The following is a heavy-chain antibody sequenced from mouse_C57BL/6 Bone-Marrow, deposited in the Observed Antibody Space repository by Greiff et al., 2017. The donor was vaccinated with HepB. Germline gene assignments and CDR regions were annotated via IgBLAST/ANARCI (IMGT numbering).Heavy chain of an antibody. D-gene: IGHD2-4*01. CDR2: ISGGGGNT. J-gene: IGHJ2*01. Sequence: EVQRVESGGGLVKPGGSLKLSCAASGFTFSSYTMSWVRQTPEKRLEWVATISGGGGNTYYPDSVKGRFTISRDNAKNTLYLQMSSLRSEDTALYYCARLGYDYDNYLDYWGQGTTLTVSS. CDR3: ARLGYDYDNYLDY. V-gene: IGHV5-9*01. CDR1: GFTFSSYT.